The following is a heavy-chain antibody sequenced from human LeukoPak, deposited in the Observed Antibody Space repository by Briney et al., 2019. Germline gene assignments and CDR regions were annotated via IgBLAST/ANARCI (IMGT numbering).Heavy chain of an antibody. V-gene: IGHV4-39*01. D-gene: IGHD1-26*01. CDR3: ATRRSGSHPYY. CDR2: IFYSVST. CDR1: GASVSSSSYY. Sequence: SETLSLTCTVSGASVSSSSYYWEWIRQPPGKGLEWVGSIFYSVSTDYNPSLKSRVTMSVDTSKNQFSLRLSSVTATDTAVYYCATRRSGSHPYYWGQGTLVTVSS. J-gene: IGHJ4*02.